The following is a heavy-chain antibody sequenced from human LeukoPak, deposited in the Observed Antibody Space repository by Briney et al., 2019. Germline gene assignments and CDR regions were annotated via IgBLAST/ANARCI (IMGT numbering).Heavy chain of an antibody. Sequence: GGSLRLSCAASGFTVSSNYMSWVRQAPGKGLEWVSLIYTGGSTYYADSVKGRFTISRDNSKNTLYLQMNSLRVADTAVYYCARDLRVYCSGGSCYPPLGYWGQGTLVTVSS. D-gene: IGHD2-15*01. J-gene: IGHJ4*02. CDR1: GFTVSSNY. V-gene: IGHV3-53*01. CDR3: ARDLRVYCSGGSCYPPLGY. CDR2: IYTGGST.